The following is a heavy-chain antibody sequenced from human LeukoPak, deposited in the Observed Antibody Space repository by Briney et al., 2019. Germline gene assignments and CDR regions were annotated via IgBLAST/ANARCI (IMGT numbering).Heavy chain of an antibody. CDR2: IYYSGST. V-gene: IGHV4-39*07. CDR3: ARLQLWFDY. D-gene: IGHD5-18*01. J-gene: IGHJ5*01. Sequence: PSETLSLTCTVSGGSISSSSYYWGWIRQPPGKGLEWIGSIYYSGSTYYNPSLKSRVTISVDTSKNQFSLKLSSVTAADTAVYYCARLQLWFDYWGQGTLVTVSS. CDR1: GGSISSSSYY.